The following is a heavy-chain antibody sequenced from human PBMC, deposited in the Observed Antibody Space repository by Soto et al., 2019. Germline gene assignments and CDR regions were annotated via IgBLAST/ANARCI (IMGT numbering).Heavy chain of an antibody. V-gene: IGHV3-48*02. CDR2: ISSSSSTI. Sequence: EVQLVESGGGLVQPGGSLRLSCAASGFTFSSYSMNWVRQAPGKGLEWVSYISSSSSTIYYADSVKGRFTISRDNAKNSRYLQMNSLRDEDTAVYYCARDRGQLSADYWGQGTLVTVSS. CDR3: ARDRGQLSADY. J-gene: IGHJ4*02. CDR1: GFTFSSYS. D-gene: IGHD6-6*01.